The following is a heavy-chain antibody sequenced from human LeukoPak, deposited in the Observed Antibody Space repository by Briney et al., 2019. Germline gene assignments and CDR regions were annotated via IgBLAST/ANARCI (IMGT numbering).Heavy chain of an antibody. Sequence: SETLSLTCTVSGGSISSYYWSWIRQPPGKGLEWIGYIYYSGSTNYNPSLKSRVTISVDTSKNHFSLKLSSVTAAGTAVYYCARVVVTAVGYNAFDIWGQGTMVTVSS. CDR2: IYYSGST. D-gene: IGHD2-21*02. CDR1: GGSISSYY. J-gene: IGHJ3*02. CDR3: ARVVVTAVGYNAFDI. V-gene: IGHV4-59*01.